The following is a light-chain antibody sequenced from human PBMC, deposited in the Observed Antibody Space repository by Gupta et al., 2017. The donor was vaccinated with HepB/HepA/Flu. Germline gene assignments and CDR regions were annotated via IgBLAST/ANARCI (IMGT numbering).Light chain of an antibody. Sequence: EIVLTQSPATLSLSPGERATLSCRASQNINTFLAWYQQKPGQAPRLIIYDASNRDTGLPARFSGGGEDKDFTHTSSGREKEACEDYYGQQRYSWGIFGGGTKVDIK. CDR2: DAS. CDR3: QQRYSWGI. J-gene: IGKJ4*01. CDR1: QNINTF. V-gene: IGKV3-11*01.